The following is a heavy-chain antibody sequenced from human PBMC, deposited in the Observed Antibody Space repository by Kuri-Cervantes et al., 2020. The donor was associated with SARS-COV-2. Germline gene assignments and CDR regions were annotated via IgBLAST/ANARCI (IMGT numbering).Heavy chain of an antibody. Sequence: SETLSLTCTVSGGSISSSSYYWGWIRQPPGKGLEWIGSIYYSGSTYYNPFLKSRVTISVDTSKNQFSLKLSSVTAADTAVYYCARHRKIRFLEWLSPFDYWGQGTLVTVSS. V-gene: IGHV4-39*01. CDR1: GGSISSSSYY. D-gene: IGHD3-3*01. J-gene: IGHJ4*02. CDR3: ARHRKIRFLEWLSPFDY. CDR2: IYYSGST.